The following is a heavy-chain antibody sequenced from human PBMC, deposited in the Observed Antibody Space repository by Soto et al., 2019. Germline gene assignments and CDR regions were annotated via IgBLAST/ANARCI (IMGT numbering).Heavy chain of an antibody. J-gene: IGHJ5*02. CDR2: IYSGGST. Sequence: GGSLRLSCAASGFTVSSNYMSWVRQAPGKGLEWVSVIYSGGSTYYADSVKGRFTISRHNSKNTLYLQMNSLRAEDTAVYYCARLYGDSENWFDPWGQGTLVTVSS. CDR1: GFTVSSNY. D-gene: IGHD4-17*01. CDR3: ARLYGDSENWFDP. V-gene: IGHV3-53*04.